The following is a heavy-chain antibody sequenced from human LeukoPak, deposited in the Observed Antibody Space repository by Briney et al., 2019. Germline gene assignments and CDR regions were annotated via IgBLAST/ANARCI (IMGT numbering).Heavy chain of an antibody. Sequence: GGSLRLSCAASGFTFSNSALYWVRQAPGKGLEWAAVLWYDGNNKYYADSVKGRFTISRDNSKSTLYLEMNSLRAEDTAVYYCARDPPFSGYALDYWGQGTLVTVSS. CDR3: ARDPPFSGYALDY. V-gene: IGHV3-33*01. CDR2: LWYDGNNK. CDR1: GFTFSNSA. D-gene: IGHD3-22*01. J-gene: IGHJ4*02.